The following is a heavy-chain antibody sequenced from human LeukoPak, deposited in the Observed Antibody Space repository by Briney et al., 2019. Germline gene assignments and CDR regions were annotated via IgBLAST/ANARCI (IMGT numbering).Heavy chain of an antibody. CDR2: MNPNSGNT. D-gene: IGHD6-13*01. V-gene: IGHV1-8*01. CDR1: GYIFTSYD. J-gene: IGHJ6*02. Sequence: ASVKVSCKASGYIFTSYDINWVRQATGQGLEWMGWMNPNSGNTGYAQKFQGRVTMTRNTSISTAYMELSSLRSEDTAVYYCARRMLSAAGNYYYYYGMDVWGQGTTVTVSS. CDR3: ARRMLSAAGNYYYYYGMDV.